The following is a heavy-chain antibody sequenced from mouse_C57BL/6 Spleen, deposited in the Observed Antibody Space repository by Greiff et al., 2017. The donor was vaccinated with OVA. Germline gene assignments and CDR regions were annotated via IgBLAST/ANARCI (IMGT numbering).Heavy chain of an antibody. CDR1: GYTFTDYN. Sequence: EVQRVESGPELVKPGASVKIPCKASGYTFTDYNMDWVKQSHGKSLEWIGDINPNNGGTIYNQKFKGKATLTVDKSSSTAYMELRSLTSEDTAVYYCARRYYGSSWDYAMDYWGQGTSVTVSS. D-gene: IGHD1-1*01. CDR2: INPNNGGT. V-gene: IGHV1-18*01. CDR3: ARRYYGSSWDYAMDY. J-gene: IGHJ4*01.